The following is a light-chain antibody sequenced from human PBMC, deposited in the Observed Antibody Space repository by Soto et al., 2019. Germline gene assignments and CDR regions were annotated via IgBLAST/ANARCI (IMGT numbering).Light chain of an antibody. CDR1: QDIRNY. V-gene: IGKV1-33*01. Sequence: DIQMPQSPSSLSTSVGDRVTITCQASQDIRNYLNWYQQKPGKVPKLLIYDASNLETGVPSRFSGSGSGTDFTFTISSLQPEDIATYYCQQYDNLPLTFGGGTKVEIK. CDR3: QQYDNLPLT. CDR2: DAS. J-gene: IGKJ4*01.